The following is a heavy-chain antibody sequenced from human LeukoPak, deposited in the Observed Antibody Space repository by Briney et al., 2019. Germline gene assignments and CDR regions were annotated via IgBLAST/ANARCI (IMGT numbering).Heavy chain of an antibody. CDR3: AKDQRITMIVVVIIDAFDI. V-gene: IGHV3-30*18. Sequence: GGSLRLSCAASGFTFSSHDMHWVRQAPGKGLEWVAIISYDGGKKDYADSVKGRFTISRDNSKNTLYLQMNSLRAEDTAVYYCAKDQRITMIVVVIIDAFDIWGQGTMVTVSS. CDR2: ISYDGGKK. J-gene: IGHJ3*02. D-gene: IGHD3-22*01. CDR1: GFTFSSHD.